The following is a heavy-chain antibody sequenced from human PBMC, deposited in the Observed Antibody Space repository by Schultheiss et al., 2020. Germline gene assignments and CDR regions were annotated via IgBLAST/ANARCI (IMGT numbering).Heavy chain of an antibody. CDR2: ISGSGGST. CDR1: GFSFSSYA. V-gene: IGHV3-23*01. CDR3: ASNYNYYYYMDV. J-gene: IGHJ6*03. D-gene: IGHD4-11*01. Sequence: GGSLRLSCAASGFSFSSYAMSWVRQAPGKGLEWVSGISGSGGSTYYADPVKGRFTISRDNSNNTLFLQMNSLRAEDTAVYYCASNYNYYYYMDVWGKGTTVTVSS.